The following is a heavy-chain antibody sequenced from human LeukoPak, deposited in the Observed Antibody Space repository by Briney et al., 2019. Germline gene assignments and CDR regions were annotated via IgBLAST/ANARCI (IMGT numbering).Heavy chain of an antibody. CDR2: IDTRGTGT. Sequence: GGSLRLSRAASGFTLSSYAMSWVRQAPGRGLEWVSTIDTRGTGTFYADSVKGRFTISRDNSKNTLFVQMSGLRAEDTAVYYCAKGLLTAGSHNCMDVWGKGTTVTVSS. CDR1: GFTLSSYA. J-gene: IGHJ6*03. V-gene: IGHV3-23*05. CDR3: AKGLLTAGSHNCMDV. D-gene: IGHD2-21*02.